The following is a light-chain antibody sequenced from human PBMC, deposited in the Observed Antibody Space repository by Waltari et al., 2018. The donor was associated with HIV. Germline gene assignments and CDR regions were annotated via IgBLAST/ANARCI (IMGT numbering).Light chain of an antibody. CDR3: QSYDTSLSGSV. J-gene: IGLJ3*02. CDR1: SSNIGTGYD. Sequence: QSVLTQPPSVSGAPGQRVTISCTGTSSNIGTGYDVHWYQQLPGTAPRLLVYGYNNRPSGVPDRFSGSKSGTSASLAITGLQAEDEAEYYCQSYDTSLSGSVFVGGTKLTVL. CDR2: GYN. V-gene: IGLV1-40*01.